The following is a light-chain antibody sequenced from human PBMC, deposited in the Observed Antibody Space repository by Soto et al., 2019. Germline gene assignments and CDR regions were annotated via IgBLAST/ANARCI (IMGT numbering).Light chain of an antibody. CDR2: DAS. CDR3: PQLNIYPDP. Sequence: DVPLIQPRSALYSSIGSSFTITCLASQAISSWLAWYQQKPGKAPKLLIYDASSLESGVPSRFSGSGSGTEFTLTISSLQPEDFATYYCPQLNIYPDPSGQGTNADIK. CDR1: QAISSW. V-gene: IGKV1-5*01. J-gene: IGKJ3*01.